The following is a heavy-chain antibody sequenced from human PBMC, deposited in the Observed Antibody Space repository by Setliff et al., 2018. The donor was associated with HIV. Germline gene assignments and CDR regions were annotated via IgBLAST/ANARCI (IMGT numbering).Heavy chain of an antibody. Sequence: PSETLSLTCNVSGGSISGSRDSYWDRIRQPPGKGLEWIGSIYFSGRTDYNPSLKSRVAMSIDTSENQFSLKLSSVTAADTAVYYCARHRDYGPHYYYYMDVWGKGTTVTVS. CDR3: ARHRDYGPHYYYYMDV. CDR2: IYFSGRT. V-gene: IGHV4-39*01. D-gene: IGHD4-17*01. CDR1: GGSISGSRDSY. J-gene: IGHJ6*03.